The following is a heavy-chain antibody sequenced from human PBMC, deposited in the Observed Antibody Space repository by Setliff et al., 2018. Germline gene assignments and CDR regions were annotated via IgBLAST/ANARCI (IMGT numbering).Heavy chain of an antibody. Sequence: KSSETLSLTCTVSGGSINNYYWTWTRQPAGKGLEWIGRIYTSGSTNYNPSLKSRVTMSVDTSKNQFSLKLSSVTAADTAVYYCARDLGHGGDSDYWGQGILVTVSS. D-gene: IGHD2-21*02. V-gene: IGHV4-4*07. CDR3: ARDLGHGGDSDY. J-gene: IGHJ4*02. CDR1: GGSINNYY. CDR2: IYTSGST.